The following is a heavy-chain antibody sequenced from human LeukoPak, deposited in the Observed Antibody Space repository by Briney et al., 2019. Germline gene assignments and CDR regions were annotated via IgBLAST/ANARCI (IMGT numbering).Heavy chain of an antibody. D-gene: IGHD6-19*01. CDR1: GFTFSSYA. CDR2: ISSSGGST. V-gene: IGHV3-23*01. Sequence: PGGSLRLSCAASGFTFSSYAMSWVRQAPGKGLEWVSAISSSGGSTYYADSVKGRFTNSRDKSKNTLYLQMNSLRAEDTAVYYCAKDQGGHSSGWDFDYWGQGTLVTVSS. J-gene: IGHJ4*02. CDR3: AKDQGGHSSGWDFDY.